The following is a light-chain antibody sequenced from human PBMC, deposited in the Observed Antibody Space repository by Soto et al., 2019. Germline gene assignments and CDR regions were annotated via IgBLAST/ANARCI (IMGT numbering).Light chain of an antibody. CDR3: QQYGNSPRT. V-gene: IGKV3-20*01. J-gene: IGKJ1*01. CDR1: QSVKSSY. Sequence: ETVLTQSPDTLSLSPGERATHSCRASQSVKSSYLAWYQQKPGQAPRLLIYGVSSRATGTPDRFSGSGSGTDFTLTISRLEPEDFAVYYCQQYGNSPRTFGQGTKVEIK. CDR2: GVS.